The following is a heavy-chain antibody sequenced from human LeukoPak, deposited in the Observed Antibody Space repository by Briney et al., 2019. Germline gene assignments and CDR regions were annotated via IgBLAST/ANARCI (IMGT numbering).Heavy chain of an antibody. CDR2: IYSGGST. J-gene: IGHJ4*02. V-gene: IGHV3-66*01. Sequence: GGSLRLSCAASRFTVSNNYIAWVRRAPGKGLEWVSVIYSGGSTYYADSVKGRFSLSRDNSKNTLYLQMNSPTDEDTAVYHCARGQFYYGSGTFYPMDSWGQGTLVTVSS. D-gene: IGHD3-10*01. CDR3: ARGQFYYGSGTFYPMDS. CDR1: RFTVSNNY.